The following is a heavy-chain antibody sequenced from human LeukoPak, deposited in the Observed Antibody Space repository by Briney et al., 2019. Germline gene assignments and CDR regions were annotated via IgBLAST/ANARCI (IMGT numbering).Heavy chain of an antibody. Sequence: GGSLRLSCAAPGFTFSSYSMNWVRQAPGKGLEWVSSISSSSSYISYADSVKGRFTISRDNAKNSLYLKMNSLRAEDTAVYYCAREPGYSGYDPFDYWGQGTLVTVSS. CDR3: AREPGYSGYDPFDY. CDR1: GFTFSSYS. J-gene: IGHJ4*02. D-gene: IGHD5-12*01. CDR2: ISSSSSYI. V-gene: IGHV3-21*01.